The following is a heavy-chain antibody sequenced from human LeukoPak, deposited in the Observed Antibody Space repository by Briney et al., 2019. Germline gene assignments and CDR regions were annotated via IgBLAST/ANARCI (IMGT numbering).Heavy chain of an antibody. CDR1: GFTFNTYW. V-gene: IGHV3-48*04. CDR2: ISSSGSTI. J-gene: IGHJ4*02. Sequence: GGSLRLSCAASGFTFNTYWITWVRQAPGKGLEWVSYISSSGSTIYYADSVKGRFTISRDNAKNSLYLQMNSLRAEDTAVYYCAKDHDYVWGSYHDHYYFDYWGQGTLVTVSS. D-gene: IGHD3-16*02. CDR3: AKDHDYVWGSYHDHYYFDY.